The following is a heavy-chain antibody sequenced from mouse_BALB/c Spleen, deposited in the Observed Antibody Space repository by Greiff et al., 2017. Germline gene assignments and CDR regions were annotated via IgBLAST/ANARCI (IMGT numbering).Heavy chain of an antibody. CDR2: ISSGGST. V-gene: IGHV5-6-5*01. D-gene: IGHD2-4*01. CDR3: AREGGYDYSYAMDC. Sequence: EVKLVESGGGLVKPGGSLKLSCAASGFTFSSYAMSWVRQTPEKRLEWVASISSGGSTYYPDSVKGRFTISRDNARNILYLQMSSLRSEDTAMYYCAREGGYDYSYAMDCWGQGTSVTVSS. CDR1: GFTFSSYA. J-gene: IGHJ4*01.